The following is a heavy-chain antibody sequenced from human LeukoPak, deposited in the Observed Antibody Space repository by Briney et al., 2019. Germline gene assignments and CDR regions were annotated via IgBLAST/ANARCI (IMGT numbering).Heavy chain of an antibody. CDR2: ISGSGTSI. CDR3: ARGDYGAWFDP. V-gene: IGHV3-48*03. CDR1: GFTFSSYE. Sequence: GGSLRLSCAASGFTFSSYEMNWVRQAPGKGLEWVSYISGSGTSISYADSVKGRFTISRDNAKNLLYLQMNSLSAEDTAVYHCARGDYGAWFDPWGQGTLVTVSS. D-gene: IGHD4-17*01. J-gene: IGHJ5*02.